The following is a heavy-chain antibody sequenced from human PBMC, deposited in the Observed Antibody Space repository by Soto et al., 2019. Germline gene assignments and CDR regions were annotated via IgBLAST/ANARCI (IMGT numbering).Heavy chain of an antibody. CDR1: GGTFNNCA. CDR3: ARGVHYDRSGYYYFY. J-gene: IGHJ4*02. CDR2: IIPIFGTA. V-gene: IGHV1-69*01. Sequence: QVQLVQSGAEVKKPGSSVKVSCKAFGGTFNNCAISWVRQAPGQGLEWMGGIIPIFGTANYAQKFQDRVTITADESTSTAYMELRSLRSEDTAVYYCARGVHYDRSGYYYFYWGQGTLVTVSP. D-gene: IGHD3-22*01.